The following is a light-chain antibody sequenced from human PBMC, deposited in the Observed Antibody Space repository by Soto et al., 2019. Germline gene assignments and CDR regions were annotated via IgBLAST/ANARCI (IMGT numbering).Light chain of an antibody. CDR3: TSYTSDSTYV. CDR1: STDVGRYNY. CDR2: DVS. Sequence: QSVLTQPASLSGSPGQSITISCTGTSTDVGRYNYVSWYQQHPGKAPKLMVYDVSNRPSWVSNRFSGSKSGITASLTISGLQAEDEADYYCTSYTSDSTYVFGTGTRSPS. V-gene: IGLV2-14*01. J-gene: IGLJ1*01.